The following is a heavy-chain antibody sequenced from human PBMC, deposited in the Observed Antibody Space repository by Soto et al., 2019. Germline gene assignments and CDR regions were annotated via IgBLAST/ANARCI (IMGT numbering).Heavy chain of an antibody. J-gene: IGHJ3*02. V-gene: IGHV3-30*03. CDR2: ISYDGSNY. CDR1: GFIFSSYG. Sequence: GGSLRLSCAASGFIFSSYGMHWVRQAPGKGLEWVAVISYDGSNYNYADSLKGRFTISRDNPKSTLYLQMNSLRPEDTGVYYCASFKNGRQHRIREPFDIWGRAKMVTVSS. CDR3: ASFKNGRQHRIREPFDI. D-gene: IGHD1-26*01.